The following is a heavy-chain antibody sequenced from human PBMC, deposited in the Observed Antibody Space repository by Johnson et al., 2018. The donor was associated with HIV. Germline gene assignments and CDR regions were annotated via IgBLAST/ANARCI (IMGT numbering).Heavy chain of an antibody. J-gene: IGHJ3*02. V-gene: IGHV3-20*04. CDR1: GFTFDDYG. D-gene: IGHD2-2*01. CDR3: AGKEAIDEAFDI. Sequence: VQLVESGGGVVRPGGSLRLSCAASGFTFDDYGMSWVRQAPGKGLEWVSGINWNGGRTSYAASVMGRFTISRANAKRSLYLQMNSLRAEDTAVYYCAGKEAIDEAFDIWGQGTMVTVSS. CDR2: INWNGGRT.